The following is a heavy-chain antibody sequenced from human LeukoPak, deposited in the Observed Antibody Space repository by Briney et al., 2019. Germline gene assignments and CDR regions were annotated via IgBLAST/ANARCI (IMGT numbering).Heavy chain of an antibody. D-gene: IGHD2-15*01. Sequence: GGSLRLSCTASGFTFGDYAMSWVRQAPGKGLEWVAFIEYDGTNTHFADSVRGRFTISRDNSEDTLYLQIITLRAMDTAVYYCARNRLRATATAMDVWGKGTTVTVSS. V-gene: IGHV3-30*04. CDR2: IEYDGTNT. CDR3: ARNRLRATATAMDV. CDR1: GFTFGDYA. J-gene: IGHJ6*04.